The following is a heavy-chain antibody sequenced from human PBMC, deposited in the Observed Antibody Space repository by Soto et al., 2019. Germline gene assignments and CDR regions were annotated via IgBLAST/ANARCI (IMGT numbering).Heavy chain of an antibody. Sequence: EVQVLESGGGLVQPGGSLRLSCAASGFTFSSYGMSWVRQAPGKGLEWVSTISGSGGGTYYAASVKGRFTISRDNSKNTLYLQMSSLRAEDTAVYFCAKTRCSGGVCWALGDWGQGTLVTVSS. J-gene: IGHJ4*02. CDR1: GFTFSSYG. CDR2: ISGSGGGT. CDR3: AKTRCSGGVCWALGD. V-gene: IGHV3-23*01. D-gene: IGHD2-15*01.